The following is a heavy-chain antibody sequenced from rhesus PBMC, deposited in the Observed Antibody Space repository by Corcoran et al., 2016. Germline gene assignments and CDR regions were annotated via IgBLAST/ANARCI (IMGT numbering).Heavy chain of an antibody. CDR3: ARARHYYGSGYYHWYFDL. V-gene: IGHV4-127*01. Sequence: QVQLQESGPGLVKPSETLSLTCAVSGYSLSSGYGWSWIRQPQGKGVEWIGDICGSRRSTHYTPSLKSRVTISKDTSTNQFSLKLSSVTAADTAVYYCARARHYYGSGYYHWYFDLWGPGTPITISS. J-gene: IGHJ2*01. CDR1: GYSLSSGYG. D-gene: IGHD3-28*01. CDR2: ICGSRRST.